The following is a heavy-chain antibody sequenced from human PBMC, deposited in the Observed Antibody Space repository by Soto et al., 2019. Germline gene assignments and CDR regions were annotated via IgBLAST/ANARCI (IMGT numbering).Heavy chain of an antibody. CDR2: IYIGGST. D-gene: IGHD2-8*01. J-gene: IGHJ6*02. CDR3: ARDCTNGVCYSPNPPYSYYGMDV. Sequence: GGSLRLSCAASGFPVSSNYMSWVRQSPGKGLEWVSVIYIGGSTYYADSVKGRFTISRDNSKNTLYLQMNSLRAEDTAVYYCARDCTNGVCYSPNPPYSYYGMDVWGQGTTVTVSS. CDR1: GFPVSSNY. V-gene: IGHV3-53*01.